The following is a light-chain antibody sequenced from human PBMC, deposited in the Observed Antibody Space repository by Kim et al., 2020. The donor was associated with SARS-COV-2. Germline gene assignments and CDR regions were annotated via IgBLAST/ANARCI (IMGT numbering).Light chain of an antibody. V-gene: IGLV3-21*04. CDR3: QVWDSSSDHVV. Sequence: SYELTQPPSVSVAPGKTARITCGGNNIGSKSVHWYQQKPGQAPVLVIYYDSDRPSGIPERFSGSNSGNTATLTISRVEAGDEAEYYCQVWDSSSDHVVFG. J-gene: IGLJ2*01. CDR1: NIGSKS. CDR2: YDS.